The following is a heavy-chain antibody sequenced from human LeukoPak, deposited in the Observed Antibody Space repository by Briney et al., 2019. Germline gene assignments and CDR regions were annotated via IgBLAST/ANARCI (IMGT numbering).Heavy chain of an antibody. CDR2: ISFDGSEK. D-gene: IGHD2-15*01. Sequence: PGGSLRLSCAVSGFTFSNYGLHWVRQAPGKWPEWVAAISFDGSEKHYADSVKGRFTISRDNSKKTLYLQMNSLGLDDTAVYYCAKALVAALKGMDVWGQGTTVTVSS. J-gene: IGHJ6*02. CDR1: GFTFSNYG. CDR3: AKALVAALKGMDV. V-gene: IGHV3-30*18.